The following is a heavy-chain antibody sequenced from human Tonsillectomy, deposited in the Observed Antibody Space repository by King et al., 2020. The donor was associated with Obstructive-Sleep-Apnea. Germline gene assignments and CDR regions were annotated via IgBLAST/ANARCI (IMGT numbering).Heavy chain of an antibody. CDR1: GGSFSGYY. J-gene: IGHJ4*02. Sequence: VQLQQWGAGLLKPSETLSRTCAVYGGSFSGYYWNWMRQPPGQWLEWIGEINHSGNTNYNPSLKSRVTISVDTSKTQFSLKLSSVTAADTAVYYCARATLLTGNYNGEYWDQGTLVTVPS. D-gene: IGHD3-9*01. CDR2: INHSGNT. V-gene: IGHV4-34*01. CDR3: ARATLLTGNYNGEY.